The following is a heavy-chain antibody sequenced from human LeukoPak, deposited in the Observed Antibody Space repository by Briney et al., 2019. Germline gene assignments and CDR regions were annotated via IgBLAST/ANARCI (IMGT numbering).Heavy chain of an antibody. CDR1: GFTFSNYW. J-gene: IGHJ3*01. Sequence: GGSLRLSCAASGFTFSNYWMSWVRQAPGKGLEWVANIKQDGSEKYYVDSVKGRFTISRDNAKSSLFLQMNSLRADDTAVYFCARGLGAYTSSSLWNAFDVWGQGTMITVSS. CDR3: ARGLGAYTSSSLWNAFDV. V-gene: IGHV3-7*01. D-gene: IGHD6-6*01. CDR2: IKQDGSEK.